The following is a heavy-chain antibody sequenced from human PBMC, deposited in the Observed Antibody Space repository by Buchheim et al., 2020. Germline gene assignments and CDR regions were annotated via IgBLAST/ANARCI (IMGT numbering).Heavy chain of an antibody. CDR3: AREKILLLGDYYYGMDV. CDR2: INPSGGST. Sequence: QVQLVQSGAEVKKPGASVKVSCKASGYTFTSYYMHWVRQAPGQGLEWMGIINPSGGSTSYAQKFQGRVTMTRDTSTSTGDMELSSLRSEDTAVYYCAREKILLLGDYYYGMDVWGQGTT. J-gene: IGHJ6*02. CDR1: GYTFTSYY. V-gene: IGHV1-46*01. D-gene: IGHD3-22*01.